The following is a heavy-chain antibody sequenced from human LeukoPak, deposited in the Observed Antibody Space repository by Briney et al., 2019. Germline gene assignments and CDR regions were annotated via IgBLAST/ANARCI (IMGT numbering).Heavy chain of an antibody. V-gene: IGHV3-23*01. CDR2: ISGSGGST. D-gene: IGHD2-2*01. CDR1: GFTFSSYA. CDR3: ARDLGYCSSTSCPYFDY. J-gene: IGHJ4*02. Sequence: GGSLRLSCAASGFTFSSYAMSWVRQAPGKGLEWVSAISGSGGSTDYADSVKGRFTISRDNAKNSLYLQMNSLRAEDTAVYYCARDLGYCSSTSCPYFDYWGQGALVTVSS.